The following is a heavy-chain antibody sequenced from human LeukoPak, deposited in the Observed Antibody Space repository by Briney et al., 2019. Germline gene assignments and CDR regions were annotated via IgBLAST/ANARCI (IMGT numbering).Heavy chain of an antibody. CDR1: GFTFSSYG. D-gene: IGHD5-12*01. Sequence: PGGSLRLSCAASGFTFSSYGMHWVRQAPGKGLEWVAVISHDGRNQDYADSVKGRFTISRDNSKNTVNVQMNSLRIEDTAVYYCARLPDATTTLNNWGQGTLVTVSS. CDR3: ARLPDATTTLNN. J-gene: IGHJ4*02. CDR2: ISHDGRNQ. V-gene: IGHV3-30*03.